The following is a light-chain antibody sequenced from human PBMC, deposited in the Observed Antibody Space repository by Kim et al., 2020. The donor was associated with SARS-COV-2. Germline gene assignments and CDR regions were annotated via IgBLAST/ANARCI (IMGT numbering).Light chain of an antibody. Sequence: EIVLTQSPGTLSLSPGERATLSCRASQSVSSSYLAWYQQKPGQAPRHLIYGASSRATGIPDKFIGSGSGTDFTLTINTLEPEDFAVYYCKQYDFVFENSRYIFGQGTNLRI. V-gene: IGKV3-20*01. CDR1: QSVSSSY. CDR3: KQYDFVFENSRYI. CDR2: GAS. J-gene: IGKJ2*01.